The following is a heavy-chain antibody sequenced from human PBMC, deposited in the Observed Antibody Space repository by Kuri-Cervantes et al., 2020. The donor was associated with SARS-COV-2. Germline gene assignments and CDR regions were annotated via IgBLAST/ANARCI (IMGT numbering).Heavy chain of an antibody. CDR3: TRGNLNSAWYA. V-gene: IGHV3-7*01. Sequence: GGSLRLSCAASGFTFVSHAMNWVRQAPGKGLEWVANINQDGSGEYYVDSVKGRFTISRDNVKNSLYLQMDSLKVEDTAVYYCTRGNLNSAWYAWGQGTLVTVSS. D-gene: IGHD6-19*01. J-gene: IGHJ4*02. CDR1: GFTFVSHA. CDR2: INQDGSGE.